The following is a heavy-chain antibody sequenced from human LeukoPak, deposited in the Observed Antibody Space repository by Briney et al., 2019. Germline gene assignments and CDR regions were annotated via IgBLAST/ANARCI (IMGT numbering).Heavy chain of an antibody. D-gene: IGHD6-19*01. CDR3: TTDQSSGWFFFDY. CDR1: EFTFSKAW. Sequence: GGSLRLACVASEFTFSKAWMSWVRQAPGKGLEWVGRNKSESDGGTVDYAAPVKGRFTISRDDSKNTLYLQMNILETEDTAIYYCTTDQSSGWFFFDYWGQGALVAVSS. V-gene: IGHV3-15*01. J-gene: IGHJ4*02. CDR2: NKSESDGGTV.